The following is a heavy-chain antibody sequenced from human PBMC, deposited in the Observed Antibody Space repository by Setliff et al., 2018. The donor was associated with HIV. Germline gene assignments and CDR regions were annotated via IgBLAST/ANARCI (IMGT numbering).Heavy chain of an antibody. Sequence: GGSLRLSCAASGFTFSSYWMHWVRQAPGKGLVWVFGMNTGGSSTRYAEAVKGRFTNSRDNAKNTLYLQMDSLRADDTAVYYCARGGANPSWFDSWGQGTLVTVSS. CDR2: MNTGGSST. D-gene: IGHD3-16*01. J-gene: IGHJ5*01. CDR1: GFTFSSYW. CDR3: ARGGANPSWFDS. V-gene: IGHV3-74*01.